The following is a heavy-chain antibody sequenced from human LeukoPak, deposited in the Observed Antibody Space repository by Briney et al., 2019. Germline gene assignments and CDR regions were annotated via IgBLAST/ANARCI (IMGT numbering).Heavy chain of an antibody. D-gene: IGHD3-10*01. V-gene: IGHV3-74*01. CDR2: INNDGSST. CDR1: VHTFSNSW. CDR3: ARVSGLGKNDHYQH. Sequence: GGSLRLSCAASVHTFSNSWLHWVRQAPGKGLVWVSRINNDGSSTIYAGSVKRRFTISRHNAKNTLFLQMNRMRVEDTVIYYCARVSGLGKNDHYQHWGQGTLVTVPS. J-gene: IGHJ1*01.